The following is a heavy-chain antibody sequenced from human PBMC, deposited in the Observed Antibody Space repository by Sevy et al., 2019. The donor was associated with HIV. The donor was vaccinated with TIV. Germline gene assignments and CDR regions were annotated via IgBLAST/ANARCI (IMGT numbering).Heavy chain of an antibody. CDR2: INPNTGDT. CDR3: ARLRYSDPSGQYYGGGADYFDY. J-gene: IGHJ4*02. V-gene: IGHV1-2*02. CDR1: GYTFSVHY. Sequence: ASVKVSCSTSGYTFSVHYIYWVRQAAGQGLEWMGWINPNTGDTNFSPKFQGRVTMTRDSSINTAYMESSRLTSADTAVYFCARLRYSDPSGQYYGGGADYFDYWGQGTLVTVSS. D-gene: IGHD3-22*01.